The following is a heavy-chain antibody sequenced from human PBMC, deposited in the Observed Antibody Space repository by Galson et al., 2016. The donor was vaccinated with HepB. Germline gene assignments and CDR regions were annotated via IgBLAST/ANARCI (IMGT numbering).Heavy chain of an antibody. V-gene: IGHV3-33*01. CDR2: IWHDGSNQ. J-gene: IGHJ6*02. CDR1: GFTFSAYG. Sequence: SLRLSCAGSGFTFSAYGIQWVRQPPGKGLEWVAVIWHDGSNQYYADSVKGRFTISRDRSKNTVYLQMNSLRGEDTAVYYCARDFPGYNYGMDVWGQGTTVIVSS. CDR3: ARDFPGYNYGMDV.